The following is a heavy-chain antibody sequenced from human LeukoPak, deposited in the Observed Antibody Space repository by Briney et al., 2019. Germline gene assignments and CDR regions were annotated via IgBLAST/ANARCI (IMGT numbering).Heavy chain of an antibody. CDR3: ATEGSSSWSNDAFDI. V-gene: IGHV3-48*02. D-gene: IGHD6-13*01. J-gene: IGHJ3*02. CDR1: GFTFSSYS. Sequence: GGSLRLSCAASGFTFSSYSMNWVRQAPGKGLEWVSYISSSSGTIYYADSVKGRFTISRDNAKNSLYLQVNSLRDEDTAAYYCATEGSSSWSNDAFDIWGQGTMVTVSS. CDR2: ISSSSGTI.